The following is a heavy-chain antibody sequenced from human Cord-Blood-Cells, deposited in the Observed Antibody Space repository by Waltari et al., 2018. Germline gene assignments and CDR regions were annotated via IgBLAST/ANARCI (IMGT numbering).Heavy chain of an antibody. J-gene: IGHJ2*01. V-gene: IGHV4-34*01. D-gene: IGHD3-10*01. CDR2: INHSGST. Sequence: VQLQQWGAGLLKPSETLSLTCAVYGGSFSGYYWSWFRQPPGKGLEWIGEINHSGSTNYNPSLKSRVTISVDTSKNQFSLKLSSVTAADTAVYYCARFRGSGSYWYFDLWGRGTLVTVSS. CDR1: GGSFSGYY. CDR3: ARFRGSGSYWYFDL.